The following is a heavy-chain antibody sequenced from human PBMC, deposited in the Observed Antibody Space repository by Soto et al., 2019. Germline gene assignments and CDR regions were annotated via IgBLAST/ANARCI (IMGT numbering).Heavy chain of an antibody. Sequence: SETLSLTCTISGGAIGSHYWTWIRQPAGKGLEWIGRIYSIGSTQYNPSLQIRVTMSLDTSKNQFSLRLESVTAADTAVYYCARGQRFSDWFDPWGQGTLVTVSS. D-gene: IGHD3-3*01. CDR1: GGAIGSHY. CDR2: IYSIGST. J-gene: IGHJ5*02. CDR3: ARGQRFSDWFDP. V-gene: IGHV4-4*07.